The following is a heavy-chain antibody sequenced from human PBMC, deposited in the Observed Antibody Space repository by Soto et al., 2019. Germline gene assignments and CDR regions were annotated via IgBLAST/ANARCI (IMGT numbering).Heavy chain of an antibody. CDR1: GGSFSGYY. V-gene: IGHV4-34*01. CDR3: ARVRDWFDP. D-gene: IGHD3-3*01. J-gene: IGHJ5*02. CDR2: IDHSGYT. Sequence: LSLTCAVYGGSFSGYYWNWIRQPPGKGLEWIGEIDHSGYTNYNPSLKSRVTISVDTSKNQFSLRLTSVTAADTAVYYCARVRDWFDPWGQGTLVTVS.